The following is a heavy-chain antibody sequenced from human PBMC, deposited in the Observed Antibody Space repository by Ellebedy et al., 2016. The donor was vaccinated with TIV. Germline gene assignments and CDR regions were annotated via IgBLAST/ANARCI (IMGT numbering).Heavy chain of an antibody. V-gene: IGHV4-34*01. CDR2: INHSGST. CDR1: GGSFSGYY. CDR3: ARISSLDTGMVGPDYGTDV. Sequence: GSLRLSCAVYGGSFSGYYWSWIRQPPGKGLEWIGEINHSGSTNYNPSLKSRVTVSVDTSKNQFSLKLSSVTAADTAVYYCARISSLDTGMVGPDYGTDVWGQGTTVTASS. D-gene: IGHD5-18*01. J-gene: IGHJ6*02.